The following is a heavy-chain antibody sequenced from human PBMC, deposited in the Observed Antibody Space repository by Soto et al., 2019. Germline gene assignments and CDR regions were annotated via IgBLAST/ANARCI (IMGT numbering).Heavy chain of an antibody. CDR2: INPSGGST. Sequence: GASVKVSCKASGYTFTSYYMHWVRQAPGQGLEWMGIINPSGGSTSYAQKFQGRVTMTRDTSTSTVYMELSSLRSEDTAVYYCARAYYYDSSGYLGYYYYGMDVWGQGTTVTVSS. D-gene: IGHD3-22*01. J-gene: IGHJ6*02. CDR1: GYTFTSYY. V-gene: IGHV1-46*03. CDR3: ARAYYYDSSGYLGYYYYGMDV.